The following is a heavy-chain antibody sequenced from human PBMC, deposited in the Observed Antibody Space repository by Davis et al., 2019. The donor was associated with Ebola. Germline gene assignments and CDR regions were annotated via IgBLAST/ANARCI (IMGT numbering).Heavy chain of an antibody. D-gene: IGHD2-8*02. J-gene: IGHJ6*02. CDR1: GFTFSSYW. Sequence: GESLKISCAASGFTFSSYWMSWVRQAPGKGLEWVGFIRSKAYGGTTEYAASVKGRFTISRDDSKSIAYLQMNSLKTEDTAVYYCTRDRSLYCTGGVCYTDYYYYGMDVWGQGTTVTVSS. CDR2: IRSKAYGGTT. CDR3: TRDRSLYCTGGVCYTDYYYYGMDV. V-gene: IGHV3-49*04.